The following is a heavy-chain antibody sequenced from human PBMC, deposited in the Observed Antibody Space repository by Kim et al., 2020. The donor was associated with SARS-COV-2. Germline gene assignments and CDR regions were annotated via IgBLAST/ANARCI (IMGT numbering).Heavy chain of an antibody. D-gene: IGHD5-18*01. V-gene: IGHV4-34*01. Sequence: SETLSLTCAVYGGSFSGYYWSWIRQPPGKGLEWIGEINHSGSTNYNPSLKSRVTISVDTSKNQSSLKLSSVTAADTAVYYCARDLYPFWLPGCMDVWGQGTTVTVSS. CDR3: ARDLYPFWLPGCMDV. CDR2: INHSGST. CDR1: GGSFSGYY. J-gene: IGHJ6*02.